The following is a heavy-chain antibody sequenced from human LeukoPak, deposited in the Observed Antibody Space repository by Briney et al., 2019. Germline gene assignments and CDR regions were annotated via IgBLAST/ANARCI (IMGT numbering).Heavy chain of an antibody. D-gene: IGHD3-22*01. J-gene: IGHJ4*02. CDR3: AKILYYYDSRGFEDY. CDR2: ISYDGSNK. V-gene: IGHV3-30*18. Sequence: GGSLRLSCAASGFTFSGYEMNWVRQAPGKGLEWVAVISYDGSNKYYGDSVKGRFIISRDNSKNTLYLQMNSLRAEDTAVYYCAKILYYYDSRGFEDYWGQGTLVAVSS. CDR1: GFTFSGYE.